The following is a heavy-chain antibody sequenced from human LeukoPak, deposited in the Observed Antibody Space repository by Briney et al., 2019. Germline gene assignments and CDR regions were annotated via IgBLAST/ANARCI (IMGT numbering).Heavy chain of an antibody. CDR1: GGSISSYY. D-gene: IGHD2-15*01. Sequence: SETQSLTCTVSGGSISSYYWSWIRQPAGKGLEWIGNIYYSGSTNYNPSLKSRVTISVDTSKNQFSLKLSSVTAADTAVYYCARHTDGGYCSGGNCYSLGYWGQGTLVTVSS. CDR3: ARHTDGGYCSGGNCYSLGY. CDR2: IYYSGST. V-gene: IGHV4-59*08. J-gene: IGHJ4*02.